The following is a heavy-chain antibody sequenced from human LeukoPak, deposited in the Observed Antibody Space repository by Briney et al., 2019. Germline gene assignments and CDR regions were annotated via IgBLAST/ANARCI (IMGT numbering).Heavy chain of an antibody. J-gene: IGHJ4*02. CDR3: ARGDYGDYEPLGDY. Sequence: ASVKVSGKASGYTFTGYYMHWVRQAPGQGLEWMGWINPNSGGTNYAQKFQGRVTMTRDTSISTAYMELSRLRSDDTAVYYCARGDYGDYEPLGDYWGQGTLVTVSS. CDR2: INPNSGGT. D-gene: IGHD4-17*01. V-gene: IGHV1-2*02. CDR1: GYTFTGYY.